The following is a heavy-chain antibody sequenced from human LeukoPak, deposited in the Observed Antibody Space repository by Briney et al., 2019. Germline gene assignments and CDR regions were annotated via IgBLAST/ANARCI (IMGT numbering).Heavy chain of an antibody. CDR3: ARAKRRDGYNFQAYYYYYMDV. CDR2: IYTSGST. Sequence: SETLSLTCTVSGGSISSGSYYWSWIRQPAGKGLEWIGRIYTSGSTNYNPSLKSRVTISVDTSKNQFSLKLSSVTAADTAVYYCARAKRRDGYNFQAYYYYYMDVRGKGTTVTISS. D-gene: IGHD5-24*01. J-gene: IGHJ6*03. CDR1: GGSISSGSYY. V-gene: IGHV4-61*02.